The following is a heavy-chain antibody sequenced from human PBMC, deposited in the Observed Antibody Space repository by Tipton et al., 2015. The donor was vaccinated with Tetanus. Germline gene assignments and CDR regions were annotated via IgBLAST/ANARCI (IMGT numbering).Heavy chain of an antibody. V-gene: IGHV3-11*04. CDR3: VNFATS. CDR2: ISSSGTTM. CDR1: GFSFSDSY. J-gene: IGHJ5*02. Sequence: SLRLSCAASGFSFSDSYLSWIRQAPGKGLEWISYISSSGTTMYYADSVKGRFTISRDNAKNSLFLQVNSLRDEDTAVYYCVNFATSWGQGTLVTVSS.